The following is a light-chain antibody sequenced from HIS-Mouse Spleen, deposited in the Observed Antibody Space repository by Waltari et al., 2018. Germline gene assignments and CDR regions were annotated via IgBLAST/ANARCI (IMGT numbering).Light chain of an antibody. CDR1: SSNIGSNY. Sequence: GQRVTISCSGSSSNIGSNYVYWYQQLPGTAPKPPIYRNNQRPSGVPDRFSGSKSGTSASLAISGLRSEDEADYYCAAWDDSLSGPVFGGGTKLTVL. CDR2: RNN. CDR3: AAWDDSLSGPV. J-gene: IGLJ3*02. V-gene: IGLV1-47*01.